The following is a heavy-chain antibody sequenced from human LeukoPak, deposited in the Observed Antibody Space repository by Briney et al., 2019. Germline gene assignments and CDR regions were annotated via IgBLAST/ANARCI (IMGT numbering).Heavy chain of an antibody. CDR2: INPNSGGT. V-gene: IGHV1-2*02. Sequence: ASVKVSCKASGYTFTGYYMHWVRQDPGRGLERMGWINPNSGGTNYAQKFQGRVTMTRDTTMSTAYMELSRVRYDDTAVHYCARGLVIRPITLLCYWGQGTLVTVSS. CDR3: ARGLVIRPITLLCY. CDR1: GYTFTGYY. J-gene: IGHJ4*02. D-gene: IGHD3-10*01.